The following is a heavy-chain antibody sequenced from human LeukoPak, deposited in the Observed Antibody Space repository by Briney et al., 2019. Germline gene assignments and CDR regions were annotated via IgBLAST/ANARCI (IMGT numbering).Heavy chain of an antibody. V-gene: IGHV5-51*01. J-gene: IGHJ4*02. CDR1: GYSFLTNW. CDR2: IYPGDSDT. CDR3: ATATGLSGSVEY. Sequence: GESLKISCKGSGYSFLTNWIGWVRQMPGQGLEWMGVIYPGDSDTRYSPSFQGQVTISVDKSINTAYLQWSSLKASDTAMYYCATATGLSGSVEYWGQGTLVTVSS. D-gene: IGHD2-8*02.